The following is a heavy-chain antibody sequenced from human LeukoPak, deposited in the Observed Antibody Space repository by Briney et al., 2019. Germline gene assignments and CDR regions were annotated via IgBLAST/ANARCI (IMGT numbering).Heavy chain of an antibody. J-gene: IGHJ6*02. CDR1: GFTFSSYS. CDR2: ISSSSSYI. V-gene: IGHV3-21*01. D-gene: IGHD5-18*01. CDR3: ARDGYSYGYYGMDV. Sequence: KPGGSLRLSCAASGFTFSSYSMNWVRQVPGKGLEWVSSISSSSSYIYYADSVKGRFTISRDNAKNSLYLQMNSLRAEDTAVYYCARDGYSYGYYGMDVWGQGTTVTVSS.